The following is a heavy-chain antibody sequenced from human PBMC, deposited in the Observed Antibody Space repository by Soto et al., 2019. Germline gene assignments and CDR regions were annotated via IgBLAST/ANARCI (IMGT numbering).Heavy chain of an antibody. V-gene: IGHV4-34*01. D-gene: IGHD6-19*01. CDR2: INHSGIT. J-gene: IGHJ4*02. CDR1: GGSFSGYY. Sequence: QVLLEQWGAGLLKPSETLSLTCAVYGGSFSGYYWTWIRQPPGRGLEWLGEINHSGITDYNPSLKSRVSISIDTSKNQFSLKLNSVTAADTAVYYGAVGPRMWLAGGGYWGQGTLVTVSS. CDR3: AVGPRMWLAGGGY.